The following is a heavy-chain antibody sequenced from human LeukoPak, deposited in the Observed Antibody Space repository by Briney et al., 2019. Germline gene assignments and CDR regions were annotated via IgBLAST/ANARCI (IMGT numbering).Heavy chain of an antibody. J-gene: IGHJ4*02. D-gene: IGHD6-13*01. Sequence: GGSLRLSCAASGFTFSSYAMNWVRQAPGKGLEWVSIISGSGTNTYYADSVKGRFTISRDNSKNTLYLQMNSLRAEDTAVYYCAKSFGPVIAAAGTGADWGQGILVTVSS. CDR3: AKSFGPVIAAAGTGAD. V-gene: IGHV3-23*01. CDR1: GFTFSSYA. CDR2: ISGSGTNT.